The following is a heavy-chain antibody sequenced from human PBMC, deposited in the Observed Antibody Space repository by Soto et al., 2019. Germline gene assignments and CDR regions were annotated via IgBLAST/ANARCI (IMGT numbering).Heavy chain of an antibody. CDR2: IYYSGST. CDR1: GGSINSGDYY. CDR3: AGGFYDSSGYKRSFDY. D-gene: IGHD3-22*01. J-gene: IGHJ4*02. V-gene: IGHV4-30-4*01. Sequence: PSETLSLTCTVSGGSINSGDYYWSWIRQPPGKGLEWIGYIYYSGSTYYNPSLKSRVTISVDTSKDQFSLKLSSVTAADTAVYYCAGGFYDSSGYKRSFDYWGQGTLVTVSS.